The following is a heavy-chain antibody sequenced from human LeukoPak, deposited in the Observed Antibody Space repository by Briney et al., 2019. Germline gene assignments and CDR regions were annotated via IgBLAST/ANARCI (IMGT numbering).Heavy chain of an antibody. J-gene: IGHJ4*02. CDR2: ISFSGSA. D-gene: IGHD3-3*01. V-gene: IGHV4-39*01. CDR1: GDSLSSGSYY. Sequence: SETLPLTCTVSGDSLSSGSYYWGWIRQPPGKGLEWVGSISFSGSAYHNPSLKSRVSISVDTSKNYFSLNLTSVTAADTAVYYCARHSSHYDFDYWGQGTLATVSS. CDR3: ARHSSHYDFDY.